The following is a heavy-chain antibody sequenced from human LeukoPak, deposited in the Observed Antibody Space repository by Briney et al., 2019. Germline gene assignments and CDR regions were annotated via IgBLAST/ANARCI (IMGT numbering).Heavy chain of an antibody. V-gene: IGHV3-53*01. CDR3: ARGGRGSAAVVAPRSFDI. D-gene: IGHD3-22*01. Sequence: GGSLRLSCEASGFTFSSIHMVWVRQAPGKGLEWVSVTYTGGNSYYAGSVQGRFIISRDISKNTLYLQMNNLRAEDSALYYCARGGRGSAAVVAPRSFDIWGQGTMVTVSS. CDR1: GFTFSSIH. J-gene: IGHJ3*02. CDR2: TYTGGNS.